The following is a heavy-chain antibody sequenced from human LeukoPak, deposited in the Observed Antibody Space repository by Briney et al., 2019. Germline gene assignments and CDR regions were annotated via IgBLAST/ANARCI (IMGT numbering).Heavy chain of an antibody. CDR2: IYTSGST. D-gene: IGHD3-10*01. Sequence: SETLSLTCTVSGGSISSYYWSWIRQPAGKGLEWIGRIYTSGSTNYNPSLKSRVTISVDTSKNQFSLRLSSVTAADTAVYYCARHFGSGTTEDYWGQGTLVTVSS. J-gene: IGHJ4*02. CDR1: GGSISSYY. CDR3: ARHFGSGTTEDY. V-gene: IGHV4-4*07.